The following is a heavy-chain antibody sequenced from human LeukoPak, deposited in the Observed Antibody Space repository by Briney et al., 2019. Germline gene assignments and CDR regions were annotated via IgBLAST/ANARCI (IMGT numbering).Heavy chain of an antibody. J-gene: IGHJ4*02. Sequence: PGGSLRLSCAASGFTFSNYGMHWVRQAPGEGLEWVALISNDGNDKYYADSVKGRFTISRDNSKNTLYLQMNSLRAEDTAVYYCARSQSLGYWGQGTLVTVSS. V-gene: IGHV3-30*03. D-gene: IGHD1-26*01. CDR2: ISNDGNDK. CDR3: ARSQSLGY. CDR1: GFTFSNYG.